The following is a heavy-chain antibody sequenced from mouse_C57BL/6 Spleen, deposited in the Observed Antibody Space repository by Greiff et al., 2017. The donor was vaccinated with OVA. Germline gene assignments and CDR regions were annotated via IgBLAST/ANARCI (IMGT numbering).Heavy chain of an antibody. V-gene: IGHV1-4*01. D-gene: IGHD2-13*01. CDR2: INPSSGYT. CDR3: ARGSDGDYGDY. J-gene: IGHJ4*01. Sequence: QVQLQQSGAELARPGASVKMSCKASGYTFTSYTMHWVKQRPGQGLEWIGYINPSSGYTKYNQKFKDKATLTADKSSSTAYMQLSSLTSEDSAVYYCARGSDGDYGDYWGQGTSVTVSA. CDR1: GYTFTSYT.